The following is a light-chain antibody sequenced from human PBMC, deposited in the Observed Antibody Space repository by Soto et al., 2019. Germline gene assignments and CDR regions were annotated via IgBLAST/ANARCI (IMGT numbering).Light chain of an antibody. V-gene: IGKV3-20*01. CDR1: QSFSSS. J-gene: IGKJ4*01. CDR2: GAS. Sequence: EIVLTQSPGTLSLSPGERATLSCRASQSFSSSLAWYQQKPGQAPRLLIHGASSRATGIPDRFSGSGSGTDFTLTISRLEPEDFAVYYCQQYGSSPPLTFGGGTKVEIK. CDR3: QQYGSSPPLT.